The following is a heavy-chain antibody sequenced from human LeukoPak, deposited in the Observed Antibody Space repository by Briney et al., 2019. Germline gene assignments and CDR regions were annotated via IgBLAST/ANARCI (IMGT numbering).Heavy chain of an antibody. CDR2: IYSGGST. D-gene: IGHD6-19*01. Sequence: PGGSLRLSCAASGFTVSSNYMSWVRQAPGKGLEWVSVIYSGGSTCYADSVKGRFTISRDNSKNTLYLQMNSLRAEDTAVYYCAREASGWRPRGYYFDYWGQGTLVTVSS. CDR1: GFTVSSNY. V-gene: IGHV3-66*01. J-gene: IGHJ4*02. CDR3: AREASGWRPRGYYFDY.